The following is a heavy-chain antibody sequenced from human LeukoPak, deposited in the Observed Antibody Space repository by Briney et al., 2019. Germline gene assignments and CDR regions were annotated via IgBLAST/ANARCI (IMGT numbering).Heavy chain of an antibody. J-gene: IGHJ4*02. D-gene: IGHD1-26*01. V-gene: IGHV3-74*01. Sequence: PVGSLRLSCAASGFSFSTSWMHWVRQSPGKGLVWVSRLNDDGSITTYEDSVKGRFTISRDNAKNTLYLQMNSLRAEDTAVYYCARALGSPLDFWGQGTLVTVSS. CDR3: ARALGSPLDF. CDR2: LNDDGSIT. CDR1: GFSFSTSW.